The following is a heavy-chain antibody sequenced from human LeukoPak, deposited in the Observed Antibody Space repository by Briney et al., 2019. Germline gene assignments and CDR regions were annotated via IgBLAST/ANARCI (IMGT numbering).Heavy chain of an antibody. D-gene: IGHD3-10*01. CDR2: ISAYNGNT. V-gene: IGHV1-18*04. J-gene: IGHJ6*04. Sequence: ASVKVSCKASGYTFTSYGISWVRRAPGQGLEWMGWISAYNGNTNYAQKLQGRVTMTTDTSTSTAYMELRGLRSDDTAVYYCARAVLLWFGESQNYGMDVWGKGTTVTVSS. CDR3: ARAVLLWFGESQNYGMDV. CDR1: GYTFTSYG.